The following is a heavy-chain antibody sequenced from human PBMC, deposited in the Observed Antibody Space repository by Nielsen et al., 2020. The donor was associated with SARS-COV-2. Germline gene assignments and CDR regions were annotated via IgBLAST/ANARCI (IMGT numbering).Heavy chain of an antibody. CDR3: ARDKWNSGSPRSFDY. D-gene: IGHD1-26*01. Sequence: ASVKVSCKVSGYTLTELSMHWVRQAPGQGLEWMGWISAYNGNTNYAQKVQGRVTMTTDTSTSTAYMELRSLRSDDTAVYYCARDKWNSGSPRSFDYWGQGTLVTVSS. V-gene: IGHV1-18*01. CDR2: ISAYNGNT. CDR1: GYTLTELS. J-gene: IGHJ4*02.